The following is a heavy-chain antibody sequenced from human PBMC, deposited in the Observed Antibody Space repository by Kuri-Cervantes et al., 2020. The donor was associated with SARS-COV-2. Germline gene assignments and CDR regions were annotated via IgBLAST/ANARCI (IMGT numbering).Heavy chain of an antibody. CDR3: ARDLHCSSTSCYSPWFDP. CDR2: ISHDGVNH. Sequence: GESLKISCVASGFTFNDYALHWVRQAPGGGLEWLTVISHDGVNHHYADSVKGRFTISRDNSKNTLYLQMNSLRAEDTAVYYCARDLHCSSTSCYSPWFDPWGQGTLVTVSS. D-gene: IGHD2-2*01. J-gene: IGHJ5*02. V-gene: IGHV3-30-3*01. CDR1: GFTFNDYA.